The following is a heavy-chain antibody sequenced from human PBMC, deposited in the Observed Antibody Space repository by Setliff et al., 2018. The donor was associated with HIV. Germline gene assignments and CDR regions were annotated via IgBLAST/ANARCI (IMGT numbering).Heavy chain of an antibody. D-gene: IGHD1-1*01. CDR1: GGSISSLY. V-gene: IGHV4-59*11. CDR3: THVNNFRSVYFAS. J-gene: IGHJ4*02. Sequence: SETLSLTCSVSGGSISSLYWSWIRQPPGKGLEWIGSIHYSGTTNYNPSLKSRLTITKATSNNHVVLMMSNMDPADTATYYCTHVNNFRSVYFASWGQGTLVTVSS. CDR2: IHYSGTT.